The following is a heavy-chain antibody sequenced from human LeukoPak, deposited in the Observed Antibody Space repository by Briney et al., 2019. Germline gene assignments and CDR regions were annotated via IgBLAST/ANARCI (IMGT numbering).Heavy chain of an antibody. V-gene: IGHV3-7*04. J-gene: IGHJ4*02. Sequence: GGSLRLSCAASGFTFSSYWMSWVRQAPGKGLEWVADIKQDGSEKYYVDSVKGRFTISRDNAKNSLYLQMNSLRAEDTAVYYCARVRGSYLFDYWGQGTLVTVSS. CDR2: IKQDGSEK. CDR3: ARVRGSYLFDY. D-gene: IGHD1-26*01. CDR1: GFTFSSYW.